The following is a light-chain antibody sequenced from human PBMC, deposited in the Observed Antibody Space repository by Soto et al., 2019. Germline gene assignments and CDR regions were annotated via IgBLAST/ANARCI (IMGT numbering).Light chain of an antibody. CDR3: QQRYSTLS. J-gene: IGKJ3*01. CDR2: AAS. Sequence: DIQMTPSPSSLSASVGDRVTITCRASQSISSYLNWYQQKPGKAPKLLIYAASSLQSGVPSRFSGSGSGKDLTLTISSLQPEDFATYYCQQRYSTLSFGPGTKVDIK. CDR1: QSISSY. V-gene: IGKV1-39*01.